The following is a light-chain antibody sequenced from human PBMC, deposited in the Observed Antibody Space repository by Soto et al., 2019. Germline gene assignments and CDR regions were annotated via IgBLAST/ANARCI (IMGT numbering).Light chain of an antibody. Sequence: DIQMTQSPSSLSASVGVRVTITCRASQSISTYLNWLQQKPGKAPEVLIYATSSLQSGVPARFSGSGSGTEFTLTISSLQPEDVATYYCQQTYSRVLSFGGGTKVEIK. CDR2: ATS. V-gene: IGKV1-39*01. CDR1: QSISTY. J-gene: IGKJ4*01. CDR3: QQTYSRVLS.